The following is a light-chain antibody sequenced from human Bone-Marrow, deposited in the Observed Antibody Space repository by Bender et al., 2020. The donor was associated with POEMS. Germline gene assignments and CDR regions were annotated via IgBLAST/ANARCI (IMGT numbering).Light chain of an antibody. Sequence: QSALIQPASLSASPGQSITISCAGTNSDIGTYNLVSWYLQQPGRAPKLILFEGTKRPSGISNRFSGSKVGNTASLTMSGLQADDEGDYFCCSYAGSRGWVFGGGTKVTVL. CDR1: NSDIGTYNL. J-gene: IGLJ3*02. V-gene: IGLV2-23*01. CDR2: EGT. CDR3: CSYAGSRGWV.